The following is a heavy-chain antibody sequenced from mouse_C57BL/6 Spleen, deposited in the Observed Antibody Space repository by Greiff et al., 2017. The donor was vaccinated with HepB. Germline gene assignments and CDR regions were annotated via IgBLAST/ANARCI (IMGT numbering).Heavy chain of an antibody. Sequence: VQLQQPGTELVKPGASVKLSCKASGYTFTSYWMHWVKQRPGQGLEWIGNINPSNGGTNYNETFKSKATLTVDKSSSTAYMQLSSLTSEDSAVYYCARGYYSNYDWFAYWGQGTLVTVSA. D-gene: IGHD2-5*01. J-gene: IGHJ3*01. CDR2: INPSNGGT. CDR1: GYTFTSYW. V-gene: IGHV1-53*01. CDR3: ARGYYSNYDWFAY.